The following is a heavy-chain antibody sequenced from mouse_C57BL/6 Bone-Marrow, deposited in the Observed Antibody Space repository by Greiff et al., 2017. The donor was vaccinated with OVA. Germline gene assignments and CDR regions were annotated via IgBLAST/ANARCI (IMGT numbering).Heavy chain of an antibody. V-gene: IGHV1-19*01. Sequence: VQLQQSGPVLVKPGASVKMSCKASGYTFTDYYMNWVKQSHGKSLEWIGVINPYNGGTSYNQKFKGTATLTVDKSSSTAYMELNSLTSEDSAVYYCAIYYDYDENYAMDYWGQGTSVTVSS. D-gene: IGHD2-4*01. CDR3: AIYYDYDENYAMDY. CDR2: INPYNGGT. J-gene: IGHJ4*01. CDR1: GYTFTDYY.